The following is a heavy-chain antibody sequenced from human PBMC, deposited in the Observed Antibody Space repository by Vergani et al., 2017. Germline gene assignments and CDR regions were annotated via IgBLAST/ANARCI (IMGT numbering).Heavy chain of an antibody. J-gene: IGHJ6*02. CDR3: ARQIIAAAGYYYYYGMDV. CDR1: GYSFTSYW. Sequence: EVQLVQSGAAVKKPGESLKISCKGSGYSFTSYWIGWVRQMPGKGLEWMGIIYPGDSDTRYSPSFQGQVTISADKSISTAYLQWSSLKASDTAMYYCARQIIAAAGYYYYYGMDVWGQGTTVTVSS. V-gene: IGHV5-51*01. CDR2: IYPGDSDT. D-gene: IGHD6-13*01.